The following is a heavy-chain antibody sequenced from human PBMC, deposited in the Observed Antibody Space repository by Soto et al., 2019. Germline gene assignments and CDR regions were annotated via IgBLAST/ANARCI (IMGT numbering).Heavy chain of an antibody. CDR3: ARGVGYCISTSCSPSFDP. CDR2: IIPIFGTA. V-gene: IGHV1-69*13. CDR1: GGTFSSYA. J-gene: IGHJ5*02. D-gene: IGHD2-2*01. Sequence: SVKVSCKASGGTFSSYAISWVRQAPGQGLEWMGGIIPIFGTANYAQKFQGRVTITADESTSTAYMELSSLRSEDTAVYYCARGVGYCISTSCSPSFDPWGQGTLVTVSS.